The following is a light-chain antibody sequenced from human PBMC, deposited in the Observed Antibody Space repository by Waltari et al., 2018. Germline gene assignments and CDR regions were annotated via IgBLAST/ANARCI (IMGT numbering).Light chain of an antibody. Sequence: DIQMTQSPATLSASVGDRVTTSCRASPRIGSWLAWYQQKQGKAPKILIFKASFFESVVPSRFSGSGSGTEFSLTISSLQPEDFATYYCQQYDDFPFTFGQGTKVEVK. J-gene: IGKJ2*01. V-gene: IGKV1-5*03. CDR2: KAS. CDR1: PRIGSW. CDR3: QQYDDFPFT.